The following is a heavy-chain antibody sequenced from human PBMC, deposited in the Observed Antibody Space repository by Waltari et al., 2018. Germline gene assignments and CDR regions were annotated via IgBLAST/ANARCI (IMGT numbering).Heavy chain of an antibody. V-gene: IGHV1-69*13. CDR2: IIPIFGTA. D-gene: IGHD6-19*01. CDR1: GGTFSSYA. CDR3: ARVGYSSGWVPLRAFDI. J-gene: IGHJ3*02. Sequence: QVQLVQSGAEVKKPGSSVKVSCKASGGTFSSYAISWVRQAPGQGLEWMGGIIPIFGTANDAQKFQGRVTITADESTSTAYMELSSLRSEDTAVYYCARVGYSSGWVPLRAFDIWGQGTMVTVSS.